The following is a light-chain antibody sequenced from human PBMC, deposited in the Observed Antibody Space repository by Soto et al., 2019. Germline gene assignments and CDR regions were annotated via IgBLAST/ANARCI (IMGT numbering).Light chain of an antibody. CDR1: QSVGTK. CDR3: QHTLKWPPT. Sequence: VVMTQSPATLSVSPGERANLSCRASQSVGTKLAWYQQTPGQAPRLLIYDTSARAAGIPARFSGSGSATEFTLTISSLQSEDFALYYCQHTLKWPPTFGQGTKVDI. CDR2: DTS. V-gene: IGKV3-15*01. J-gene: IGKJ1*01.